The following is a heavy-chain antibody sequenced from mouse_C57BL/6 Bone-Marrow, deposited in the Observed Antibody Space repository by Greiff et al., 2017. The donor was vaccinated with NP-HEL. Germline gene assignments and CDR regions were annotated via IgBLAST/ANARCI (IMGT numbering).Heavy chain of an antibody. D-gene: IGHD2-4*01. J-gene: IGHJ4*01. V-gene: IGHV5-9-1*02. CDR2: ISSGGDYI. CDR3: KRERPLYNHYDRSY. CDR1: GFTFSSYA. Sequence: DVHLVESGEGLVKPGGSLKLSCAASGFTFSSYAMSWVRQTPEKRLEWVAYISSGGDYIYYADTVKGRFTFSIDKSRNTLYLQMSSLTSEDTAIYYGKRERPLYNHYDRSYWGQGTSVTVSS.